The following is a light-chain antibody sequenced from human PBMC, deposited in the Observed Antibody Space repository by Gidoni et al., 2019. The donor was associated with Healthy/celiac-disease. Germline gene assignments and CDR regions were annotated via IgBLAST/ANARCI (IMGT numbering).Light chain of an antibody. V-gene: IGKV1-8*01. CDR2: AAS. CDR3: QQYYSYPYT. J-gene: IGKJ2*01. Sequence: AIWMTQSPSSFSASTGDRVTITCRARQGISSYLAWYQQKPGQAPKLLIYAASTLQSGVPSRFSGSGSGTDFTLTISCLQSEDFATYYCQQYYSYPYTFGQXTKLEIK. CDR1: QGISSY.